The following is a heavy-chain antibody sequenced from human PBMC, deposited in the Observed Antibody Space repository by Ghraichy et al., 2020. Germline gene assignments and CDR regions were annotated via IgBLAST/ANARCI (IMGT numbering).Heavy chain of an antibody. CDR1: GGSFSGYY. CDR2: INHSGST. CDR3: ATDLFNQTEKGSIAARPPNWYFDL. Sequence: SETLSLTCAVYGGSFSGYYWSWIRQPPGKGLEWIGEINHSGSTNYNPSLKSRVTISVDTSKNQFSLKLSSVTAADTAVYYCATDLFNQTEKGSIAARPPNWYFDLWGRGTLVTVSS. V-gene: IGHV4-34*01. D-gene: IGHD6-6*01. J-gene: IGHJ2*01.